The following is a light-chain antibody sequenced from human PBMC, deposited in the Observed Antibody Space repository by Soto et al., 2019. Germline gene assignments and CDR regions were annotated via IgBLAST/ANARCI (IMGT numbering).Light chain of an antibody. CDR2: DVT. Sequence: QSALTQPASASGSPGQSITISCTGTSSDIGGKNDVSWYQQHPGKAPKLIIYDVTSRRSGVSNRFSGSKSGNTASLTISGLQAEDEADYYCNSYTNLFTVRAVFGTGTKLTVL. CDR1: SSDIGGKND. J-gene: IGLJ1*01. V-gene: IGLV2-14*01. CDR3: NSYTNLFTVRAV.